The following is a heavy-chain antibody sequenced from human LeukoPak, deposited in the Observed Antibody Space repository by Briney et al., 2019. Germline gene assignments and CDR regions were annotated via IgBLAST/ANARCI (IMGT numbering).Heavy chain of an antibody. CDR1: GFTFSSYS. J-gene: IGHJ4*02. CDR3: AKGTLPDY. Sequence: PGGSLRLSCAASGFTFSSYSMNWVRQAPGKGLEWVSGISWNSGSIGYADSVKGRFTISRDNAKNSLYLQMNSLRAEDTALYYCAKGTLPDYWGQGTLVTVSS. V-gene: IGHV3-9*01. CDR2: ISWNSGSI.